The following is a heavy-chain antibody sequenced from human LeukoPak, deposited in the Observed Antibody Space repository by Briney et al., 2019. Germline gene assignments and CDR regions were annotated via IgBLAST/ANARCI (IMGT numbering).Heavy chain of an antibody. CDR3: ARQSYGSLAWFDP. Sequence: SETLSLTCTVSGGSIRSSYYYWGWIRQPPGKGLEWIGSIYDSGSTYYNPSLKSRVTISVDTSKNQFSLKLNSVTAADTAVYYCARQSYGSLAWFDPWGQGTLVTVSS. J-gene: IGHJ5*02. D-gene: IGHD5-18*01. V-gene: IGHV4-39*01. CDR1: GGSIRSSYYY. CDR2: IYDSGST.